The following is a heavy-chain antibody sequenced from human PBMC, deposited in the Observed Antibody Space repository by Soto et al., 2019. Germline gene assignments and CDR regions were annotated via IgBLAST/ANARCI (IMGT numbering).Heavy chain of an antibody. Sequence: QPGGSLRLSCAASGFTFSSYSMNWVRQAPGKGLEWVSYISSSSSTIYYADSVKGRFTISRDNAKNSLYLQMNSLRDEDTAVYYCERVSHGDYGMDVWGQGTTVTVSS. CDR2: ISSSSSTI. CDR3: ERVSHGDYGMDV. J-gene: IGHJ6*02. CDR1: GFTFSSYS. D-gene: IGHD4-17*01. V-gene: IGHV3-48*02.